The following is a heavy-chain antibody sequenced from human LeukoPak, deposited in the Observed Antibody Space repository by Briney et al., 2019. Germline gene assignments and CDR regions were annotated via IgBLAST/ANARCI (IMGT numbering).Heavy chain of an antibody. CDR3: AKASELAMVHPSFSAGDYFDY. Sequence: PGGSLRLSCAASGFTFSSYAMSWVRQAPGKGLEWVSAISGSGGSTYYADSVKGRFTISRDNSKSTLYLQMNSLRAEDTAVYYCAKASELAMVHPSFSAGDYFDYWGQGTLVTVSS. V-gene: IGHV3-23*01. J-gene: IGHJ4*02. CDR2: ISGSGGST. CDR1: GFTFSSYA. D-gene: IGHD1-1*01.